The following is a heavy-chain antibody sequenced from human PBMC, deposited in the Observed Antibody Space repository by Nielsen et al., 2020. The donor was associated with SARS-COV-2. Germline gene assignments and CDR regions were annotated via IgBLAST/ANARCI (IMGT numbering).Heavy chain of an antibody. Sequence: ASVKVSCKVSGYTLTELSMHWVRQAPGKGLEWMGGFDPEDGETIYAQKFQGRVTMTEDTSTDTAYMELSGLRSEDTAVYYCATAAAAGTRGWFDPWGQGTLVTV. CDR2: FDPEDGET. CDR1: GYTLTELS. V-gene: IGHV1-24*01. D-gene: IGHD6-13*01. CDR3: ATAAAAGTRGWFDP. J-gene: IGHJ5*02.